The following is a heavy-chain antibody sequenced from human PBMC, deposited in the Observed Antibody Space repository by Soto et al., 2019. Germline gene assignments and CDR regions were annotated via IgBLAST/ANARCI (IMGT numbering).Heavy chain of an antibody. D-gene: IGHD3-10*01. J-gene: IGHJ6*02. CDR3: ARGYGSGSYYSYYYYYGMDV. CDR2: INHSGST. CDR1: GGSFSGYY. V-gene: IGHV4-34*01. Sequence: SATLSLTCPVYGGSFSGYYWSWIRQPPVNGRECTGEINHSGSTNYNPSLKSRVTISVDTSKNQFSLKLSSVTAADTAVYYCARGYGSGSYYSYYYYYGMDVWGQGTTVTVSS.